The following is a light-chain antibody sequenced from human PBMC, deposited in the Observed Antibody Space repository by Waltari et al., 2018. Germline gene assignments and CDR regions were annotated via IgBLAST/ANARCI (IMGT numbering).Light chain of an antibody. V-gene: IGKV2-28*01. CDR3: MQTLQTPLT. Sequence: EIVMTQSPLSLPVTAGEPASISCRSSQSLLYSNGNNHLDWHLHKPGQSPPLLVYLGSNRAPGVPDRFSGSGSGTDFTLKISRVEAEDVGVYYCMQTLQTPLTFGGGTKVEI. CDR2: LGS. CDR1: QSLLYSNGNNH. J-gene: IGKJ4*01.